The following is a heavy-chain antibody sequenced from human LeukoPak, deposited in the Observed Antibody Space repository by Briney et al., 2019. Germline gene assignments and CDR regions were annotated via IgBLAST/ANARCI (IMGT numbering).Heavy chain of an antibody. Sequence: PGGSLRLSCGASGFTFDDYWMSWVRQAPGQGLEWVAIISYDGSNEYYADSVKGRFTISRDNSKNTLYLQMNSLRAADTAVYYCAKDLLAMVIDYWGQGTLVTVSS. CDR2: ISYDGSNE. CDR3: AKDLLAMVIDY. CDR1: GFTFDDYW. J-gene: IGHJ4*02. V-gene: IGHV3-30*18. D-gene: IGHD5-18*01.